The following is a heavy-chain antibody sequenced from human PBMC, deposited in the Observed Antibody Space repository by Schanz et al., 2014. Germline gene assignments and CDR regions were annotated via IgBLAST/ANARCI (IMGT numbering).Heavy chain of an antibody. CDR2: ISQDGTEK. CDR1: GFTFTNAW. Sequence: EVELVESGGGLVKPGGSLRLSCVVSGFTFTNAWMSWVRQAPGKGLEWVATISQDGTEKYYVDSVKGRFTISRDNAKNSLFVQMNRLRADDTAVYYCARDKGGYYPFDYWGQGTLVTVSS. V-gene: IGHV3-7*01. D-gene: IGHD3-3*01. CDR3: ARDKGGYYPFDY. J-gene: IGHJ4*02.